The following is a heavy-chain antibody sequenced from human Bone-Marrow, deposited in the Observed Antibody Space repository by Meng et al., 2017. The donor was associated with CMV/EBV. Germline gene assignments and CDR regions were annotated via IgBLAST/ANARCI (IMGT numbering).Heavy chain of an antibody. CDR1: GFTFSKWE. CDR3: VTPFLVTPKY. Sequence: GGSLRLSCVASGFTFSKWEMNWVRQAPGKGLEWVSYISSSETNIYYPDSVKGRFTISRDNAKNSLYLQMNSLRAEDTAVYYCVTPFLVTPKYWGQGTLVTVSS. J-gene: IGHJ1*01. CDR2: ISSSETNI. D-gene: IGHD4-23*01. V-gene: IGHV3-48*03.